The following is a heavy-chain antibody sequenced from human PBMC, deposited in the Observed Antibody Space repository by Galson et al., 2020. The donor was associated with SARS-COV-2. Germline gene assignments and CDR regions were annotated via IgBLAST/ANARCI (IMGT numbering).Heavy chain of an antibody. CDR3: AKGTYSGGPYDHPMDV. Sequence: GGSLRLSCVASGFTFDTYAMSWVRQAPGKGLEWVSAISGDGGKTFYGESVKGRFFISRDTSRNTVFLQLNDLRAEDSALYYCAKGTYSGGPYDHPMDVWGQGTTITVSS. CDR2: ISGDGGKT. D-gene: IGHD2-21*01. CDR1: GFTFDTYA. J-gene: IGHJ6*02. V-gene: IGHV3-23*01.